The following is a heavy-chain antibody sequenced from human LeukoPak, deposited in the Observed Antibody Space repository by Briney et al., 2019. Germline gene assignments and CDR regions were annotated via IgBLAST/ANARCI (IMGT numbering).Heavy chain of an antibody. Sequence: PGGSLRLSCAASGFTFSSYAMSWVRQAPGKGLEWVSAISGSGGSTYYADSVKGRFTISRDNSKNTLYLQMNSLGPEDTAVYYCARGLPSSTRTYNWFDPWGPGTLVTVSS. CDR3: ARGLPSSTRTYNWFDP. J-gene: IGHJ5*02. CDR1: GFTFSSYA. CDR2: ISGSGGST. D-gene: IGHD2-2*01. V-gene: IGHV3-23*01.